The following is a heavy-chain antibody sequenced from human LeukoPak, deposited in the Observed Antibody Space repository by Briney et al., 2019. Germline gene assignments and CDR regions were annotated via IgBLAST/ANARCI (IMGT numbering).Heavy chain of an antibody. CDR1: GYTFTGYY. CDR3: ARDLERYCSSTSCYVYWNYYYYYGMDV. CDR2: INPNSGGT. J-gene: IGHJ6*02. V-gene: IGHV1-2*02. D-gene: IGHD2-2*01. Sequence: GASVKVSCKASGYTFTGYYMHWVRQAPGQGLEWMGWINPNSGGTNCAQKFQGRVTMTRDTSISTAYMELSRLRSDDTAVYYCARDLERYCSSTSCYVYWNYYYYYGMDVWGQGTTVTVSS.